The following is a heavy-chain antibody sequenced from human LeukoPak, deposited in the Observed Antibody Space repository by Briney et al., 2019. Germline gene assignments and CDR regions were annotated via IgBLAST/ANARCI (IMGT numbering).Heavy chain of an antibody. CDR2: IDPSGGST. CDR3: ARQRGYSGYDHFDY. Sequence: ASVKVSCKASGYTFTRHYIHWVLQAPGQGLEWMGIIDPSGGSTNYAQKFQGRVTMTRDTSTSTVYMELSSLSSEDTAVYYCARQRGYSGYDHFDYWGQGTLVTVSS. CDR1: GYTFTRHY. V-gene: IGHV1-46*01. J-gene: IGHJ4*02. D-gene: IGHD5-12*01.